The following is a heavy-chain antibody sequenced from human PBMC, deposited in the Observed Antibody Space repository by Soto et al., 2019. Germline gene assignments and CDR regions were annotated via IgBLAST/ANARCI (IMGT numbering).Heavy chain of an antibody. D-gene: IGHD2-2*01. CDR2: ISTYNGDT. CDR3: AREYCTSSSCYGSDF. J-gene: IGHJ4*02. V-gene: IGHV1-18*01. Sequence: QVQLVQSGAEVKKPGASVKVSCKASGYTFTDYGISWVRQAPGQGLEWMGWISTYNGDTKYTQNFRGRVTMTADTSTTRAYMELTSLTSDDTAIYYCAREYCTSSSCYGSDFWGRGTLVTVSS. CDR1: GYTFTDYG.